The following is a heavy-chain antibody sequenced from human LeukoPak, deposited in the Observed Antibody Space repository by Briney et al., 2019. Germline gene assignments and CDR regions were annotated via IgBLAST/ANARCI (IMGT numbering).Heavy chain of an antibody. CDR3: ARWGYYSNYDY. D-gene: IGHD4-11*01. CDR2: IRNDGKSI. V-gene: IGHV3-48*04. CDR1: GFTFKSFS. Sequence: GGSLRLSCAASGFTFKSFSMNWVRQAPGKGLEWVSYIRNDGKSIYYADSVKGRFTISRDNAKDTLYLQMGSLRAEDMAVYYCARWGYYSNYDYWGQGTLVTVSS. J-gene: IGHJ4*02.